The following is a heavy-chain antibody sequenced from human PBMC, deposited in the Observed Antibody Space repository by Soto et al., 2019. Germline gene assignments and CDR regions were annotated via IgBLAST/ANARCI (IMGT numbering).Heavy chain of an antibody. J-gene: IGHJ3*02. CDR1: GGTFSSYA. CDR3: ASEHGGNIENRNHDAFDI. V-gene: IGHV1-69*13. D-gene: IGHD2-15*01. Sequence: ASVKVSCKASGGTFSSYAISWVRQAPGQGLEWMGGIIPIFGTANYAQKFQGRVTITADESTSTAYMELSSLRSEDTAVYYCASEHGGNIENRNHDAFDIWGQGTMVTVSS. CDR2: IIPIFGTA.